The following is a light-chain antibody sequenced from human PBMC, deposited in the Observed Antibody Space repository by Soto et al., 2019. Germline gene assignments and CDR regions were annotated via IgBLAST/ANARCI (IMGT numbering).Light chain of an antibody. CDR1: HSVTRNY. CDR2: GES. CDR3: QKYGFSPRT. V-gene: IGKV3-20*01. J-gene: IGKJ1*01. Sequence: DIVLTQSPGTLPLSAGEKPTLCCGASHSVTRNYLAGYKQKTGQAPRILINGESSRATGIPDRLSGSGSGTELTLTISRLEPEDFAVDYCQKYGFSPRTCGQGTKVDIK.